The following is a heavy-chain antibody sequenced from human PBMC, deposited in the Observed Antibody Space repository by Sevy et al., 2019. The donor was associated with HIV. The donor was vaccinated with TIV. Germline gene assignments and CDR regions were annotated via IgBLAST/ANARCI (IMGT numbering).Heavy chain of an antibody. CDR1: GFTFNNFW. J-gene: IGHJ4*01. V-gene: IGHV3-7*03. D-gene: IGHD3-16*01. Sequence: GGSLRLSCVASGFTFNNFWMAWVRQAPGKGLEWFANIKPDGSESNHVGSVKGRFTISRVNAKNSLYLQMNSLTAEDTAVYYCVRDVGGGYFDYWGQGTLVTVSS. CDR3: VRDVGGGYFDY. CDR2: IKPDGSES.